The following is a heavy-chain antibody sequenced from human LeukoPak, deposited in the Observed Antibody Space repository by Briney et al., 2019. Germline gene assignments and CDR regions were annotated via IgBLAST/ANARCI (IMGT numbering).Heavy chain of an antibody. D-gene: IGHD3/OR15-3a*01. Sequence: PGRSLRLSCAASGFTFSDSYMSWIRQAPGRGLEWVSYISSSDSTTSYADSVKGRFTISRDNAKNSLYLQMNSLRAEDTAVYYCARGHTMIFFWGQGTLVTVSS. CDR1: GFTFSDSY. CDR3: ARGHTMIFF. CDR2: ISSSDSTT. V-gene: IGHV3-11*01. J-gene: IGHJ4*02.